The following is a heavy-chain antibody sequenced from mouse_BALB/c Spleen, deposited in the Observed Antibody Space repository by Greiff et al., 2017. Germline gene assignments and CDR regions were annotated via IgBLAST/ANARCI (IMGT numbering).Heavy chain of an antibody. CDR3: ARGVYDGLLGDY. J-gene: IGHJ4*01. Sequence: EVQVVESGGGLVKPGGSLKLSCAASGFTFSSYAMSWVRQTPEKRLEWVASISSGGSTYYPDSVKGRFTISRDNARNILYLQMSSLRSEDTAMYYCARGVYDGLLGDYWGQGTSVTVSS. D-gene: IGHD2-3*01. V-gene: IGHV5-6-5*01. CDR2: ISSGGST. CDR1: GFTFSSYA.